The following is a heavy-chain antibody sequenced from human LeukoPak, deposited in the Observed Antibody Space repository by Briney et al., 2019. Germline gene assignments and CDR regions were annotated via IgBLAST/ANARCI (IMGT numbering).Heavy chain of an antibody. J-gene: IGHJ5*02. CDR3: ARDQQWRLSNWFDP. V-gene: IGHV1-2*02. CDR1: GYTFTGYY. CDR2: INPNSGGT. D-gene: IGHD6-19*01. Sequence: ASVKVSCKASGYTFTGYYMHWVRQAPGQGLEWMGWINPNSGGTNYARKFQGRVTMTRDTSISTAYMELSRLRSDDTAVYYCARDQQWRLSNWFDPWGQGTLVTVSS.